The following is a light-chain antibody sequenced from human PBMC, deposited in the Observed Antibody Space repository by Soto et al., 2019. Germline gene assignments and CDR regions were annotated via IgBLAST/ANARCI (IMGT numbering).Light chain of an antibody. Sequence: QSALTQPASVSGSPGQSITIACTGSSSDIGGHNFVSWYQQHPGKAPRLLIYDVFKRPSGVSSRFSGSKSGNTASLTISGLRAEDEAGYYCSSYSTTTTAIFGGGTKLTVL. CDR2: DVF. CDR3: SSYSTTTTAI. V-gene: IGLV2-14*03. J-gene: IGLJ2*01. CDR1: SSDIGGHNF.